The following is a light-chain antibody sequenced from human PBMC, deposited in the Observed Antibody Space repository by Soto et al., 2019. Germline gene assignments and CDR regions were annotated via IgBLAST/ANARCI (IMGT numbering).Light chain of an antibody. CDR3: QQYYTTPFT. V-gene: IGKV4-1*01. J-gene: IGKJ3*01. CDR1: QIVLSSSNNENY. Sequence: DIVMTDSPDSLALSLGERATINCKSSQIVLSSSNNENYLAWYQQKPRQPPKLLIYWASTRDSGVPDRFSGSGSGTHFSLTISSLQAEDVAVHYCQQYYTTPFTFGPGTKVDIK. CDR2: WAS.